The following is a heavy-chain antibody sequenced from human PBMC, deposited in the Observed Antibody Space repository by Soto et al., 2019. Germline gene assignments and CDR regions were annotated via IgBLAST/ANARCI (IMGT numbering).Heavy chain of an antibody. J-gene: IGHJ4*02. CDR1: GFTFSSYA. CDR3: AKGPLGYCSSTSCRSPFDY. CDR2: ISGSGGST. Sequence: GGSLRLSCAASGFTFSSYAMSWVRQAPGKGLEWVSAISGSGGSTYYADSVKGRFTISRDNSKNTLYLQMNSLRAEDTAVYYCAKGPLGYCSSTSCRSPFDYWGQGTLVTVSS. V-gene: IGHV3-23*01. D-gene: IGHD2-2*01.